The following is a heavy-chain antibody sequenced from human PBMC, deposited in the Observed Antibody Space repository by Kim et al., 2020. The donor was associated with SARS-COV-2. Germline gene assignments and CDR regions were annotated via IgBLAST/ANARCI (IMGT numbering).Heavy chain of an antibody. Sequence: GGSLRLSCAASGFNISINYMTWVRQAPGKGLEWVPLIYSGGGTDYAKSVKGRFSISRDKSKNTLFLQMNGLRAEDTAVYYCATRSVSAPRWGQGTLVTVSS. V-gene: IGHV3-53*01. CDR1: GFNISINY. CDR2: IYSGGGT. J-gene: IGHJ4*02. CDR3: ATRSVSAPR. D-gene: IGHD6-19*01.